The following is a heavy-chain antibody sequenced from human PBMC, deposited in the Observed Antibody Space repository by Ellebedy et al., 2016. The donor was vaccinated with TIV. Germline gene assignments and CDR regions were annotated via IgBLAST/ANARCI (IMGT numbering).Heavy chain of an antibody. J-gene: IGHJ3*02. V-gene: IGHV4-59*12. CDR3: ARSSDIVVVPAANDAFDI. CDR1: GGSISSYY. Sequence: SETLSLXCTVSGGSISSYYWSWIRQPPGKGLEWIGYIYYSGSTNYNPSLKSRVTISVDTSKNQFSLKLSSVTAADTAVYYCARSSDIVVVPAANDAFDIWGQGTMVTVSS. D-gene: IGHD2-2*01. CDR2: IYYSGST.